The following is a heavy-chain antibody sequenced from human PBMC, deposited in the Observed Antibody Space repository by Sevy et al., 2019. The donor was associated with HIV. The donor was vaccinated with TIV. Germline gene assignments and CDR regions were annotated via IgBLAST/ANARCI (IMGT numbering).Heavy chain of an antibody. D-gene: IGHD1-7*01. J-gene: IGHJ4*02. CDR2: IYYSGST. CDR3: ARRGCNWNYGFDY. V-gene: IGHV4-39*01. CDR1: GGSISSNSYY. Sequence: SETLSLTCTVSGGSISSNSYYWGWIRQPPGKGLEWIGTIYYSGSTYYNPSLKSRVTISVDTSKNQFSLKLSSVTAADTAVYYCARRGCNWNYGFDYWGQGTLVTVSS.